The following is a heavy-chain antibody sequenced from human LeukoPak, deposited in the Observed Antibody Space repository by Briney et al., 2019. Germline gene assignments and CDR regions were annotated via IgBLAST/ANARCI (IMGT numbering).Heavy chain of an antibody. J-gene: IGHJ4*02. CDR1: GASISSDY. Sequence: SETLSLAWTVAGASISSDYWGWVRQPAGEGLGWIGRIYTSVSTKFNPSLKSRVTMSVDTSKKQFSMKLSSVTAADTAVYYCARGVQGGRHGFDYWGQGTLVTVSS. D-gene: IGHD3-10*01. CDR3: ARGVQGGRHGFDY. V-gene: IGHV4-4*07. CDR2: IYTSVST.